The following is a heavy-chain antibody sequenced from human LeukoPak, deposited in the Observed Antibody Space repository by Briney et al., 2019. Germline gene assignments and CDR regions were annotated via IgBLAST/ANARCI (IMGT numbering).Heavy chain of an antibody. Sequence: GGSLRLSCAASGFTFSSYGMHWVRQAPGKGLEWVAFIRYDGSNKYYADSVKGRFTISRDNSKSTLYLQMNSLRAEDTAVYYCAKVRDYDFWSGHSAVGVNYWGQGTLVTVSS. CDR2: IRYDGSNK. D-gene: IGHD3-3*01. J-gene: IGHJ4*02. V-gene: IGHV3-30*02. CDR3: AKVRDYDFWSGHSAVGVNY. CDR1: GFTFSSYG.